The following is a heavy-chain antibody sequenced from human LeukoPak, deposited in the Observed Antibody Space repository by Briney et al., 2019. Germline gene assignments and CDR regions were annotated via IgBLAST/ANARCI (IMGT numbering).Heavy chain of an antibody. V-gene: IGHV3-7*01. J-gene: IGHJ6*03. CDR1: GFTLSSSG. D-gene: IGHD3-3*01. Sequence: GGSLRLSCAASGFTLSSSGMHWVRQAPGKGLDWVAIIKEDGNEKYYVDSVKGRFTISRDNAKNSLYLQMNSLRAEDTAVYYCAKYYDFWSGYSQPYYYMDVWGKATTVTVSS. CDR2: IKEDGNEK. CDR3: AKYYDFWSGYSQPYYYMDV.